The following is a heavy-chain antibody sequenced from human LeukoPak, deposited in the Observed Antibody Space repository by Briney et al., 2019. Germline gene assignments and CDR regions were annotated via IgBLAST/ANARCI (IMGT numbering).Heavy chain of an antibody. D-gene: IGHD2-15*01. CDR2: INHSGST. Sequence: SETLSLTCAVYGGSFSGYYWSWIRQPPGKGLEWFGEINHSGSTNYNPSLKSRVTISVDTSKNQFSLKLSSVTAADTAVYYCAGSGGRRGMDVWGQGTTVTVSS. J-gene: IGHJ6*02. CDR1: GGSFSGYY. V-gene: IGHV4-34*01. CDR3: AGSGGRRGMDV.